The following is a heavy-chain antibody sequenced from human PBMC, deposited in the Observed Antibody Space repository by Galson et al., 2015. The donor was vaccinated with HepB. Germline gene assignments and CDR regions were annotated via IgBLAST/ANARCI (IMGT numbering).Heavy chain of an antibody. CDR2: IIPILGIA. Sequence: SCKASGGTFSSYAISWVRQAPGQGLEWMGRIIPILGIANYAQKFQGRVTITADKSTSTAYMELSSLRSEDTAVYYCARGLYDFWSGYHDYWGQGTLVTVSS. J-gene: IGHJ4*02. D-gene: IGHD3-3*01. CDR3: ARGLYDFWSGYHDY. V-gene: IGHV1-69*04. CDR1: GGTFSSYA.